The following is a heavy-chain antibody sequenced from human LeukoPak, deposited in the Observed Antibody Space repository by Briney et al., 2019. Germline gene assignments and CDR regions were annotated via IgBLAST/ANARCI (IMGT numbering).Heavy chain of an antibody. D-gene: IGHD3-3*01. CDR2: INPNSGGT. Sequence: ASVKGSCKASGYTFTSYGISWVRQAPGQGLEWMGWINPNSGGTNYAQKFQGRVTMTRDTSISTAYMELSRLRSDDTAVYYCARNTIFGVVPDYWGQGTLVTVSS. CDR1: GYTFTSYG. V-gene: IGHV1-2*02. J-gene: IGHJ4*02. CDR3: ARNTIFGVVPDY.